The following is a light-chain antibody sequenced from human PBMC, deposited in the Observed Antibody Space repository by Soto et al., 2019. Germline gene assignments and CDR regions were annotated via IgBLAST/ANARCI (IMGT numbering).Light chain of an antibody. V-gene: IGLV2-11*01. J-gene: IGLJ2*01. CDR2: HVS. CDR3: SSYAGSNNLL. CDR1: NY. Sequence: QSVLTQPRSVSGSPGQSVTISCTGTNYVSWYQQHPGKAPKLLIYHVSKRPSGVPDRFSGSKSGNTASLTISGLQAEDEADYYCSSYAGSNNLLFGGGTKLTVL.